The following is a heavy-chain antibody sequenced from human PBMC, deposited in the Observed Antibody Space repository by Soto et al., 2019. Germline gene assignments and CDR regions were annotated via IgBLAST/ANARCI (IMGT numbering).Heavy chain of an antibody. CDR3: ARQNRDTPMVPFDV. CDR2: LVPQFGTP. Sequence: QVQLVQSGAEVKKPGSSVKVSCLASRGTFHRYAINWVRQAPGHGLEWLGALVPQFGTPNYAQKFQDRVTIVADEATNTTYMELRGLTSADTAVYYCARQNRDTPMVPFDVWCQGTLVTVSS. J-gene: IGHJ4*02. D-gene: IGHD5-18*01. CDR1: RGTFHRYA. V-gene: IGHV1-69*01.